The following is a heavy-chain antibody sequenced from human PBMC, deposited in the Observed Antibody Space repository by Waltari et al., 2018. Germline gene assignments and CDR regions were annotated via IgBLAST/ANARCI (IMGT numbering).Heavy chain of an antibody. CDR1: GGSISSGSYY. CDR3: ARYSGYDGAFDY. CDR2: IYTSGST. Sequence: QVQLQESGPGLVKPSQTLSLTCTVSGGSISSGSYYWSWIRQPAGKGLEWIGYIYTSGSTNYNPPLKSRVTISVDTSKNQFSLKLSSVTAADTAVYYCARYSGYDGAFDYWGQGTLVTVSS. J-gene: IGHJ4*02. D-gene: IGHD5-12*01. V-gene: IGHV4-61*09.